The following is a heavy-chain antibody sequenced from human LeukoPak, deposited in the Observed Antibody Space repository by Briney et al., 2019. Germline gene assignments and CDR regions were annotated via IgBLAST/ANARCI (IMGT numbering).Heavy chain of an antibody. V-gene: IGHV4-34*01. CDR2: INHSGST. CDR3: ARARRYCSGGSCYQKYFQH. Sequence: SETLSLTCAVYGGSFSGYYWSWIRQPPGKGLEWIGEINHSGSTNYNPSLKSRVTISVDTSKNQFSLKLSSVTAADTAVYYCARARRYCSGGSCYQKYFQHWGQGTLVTVSS. J-gene: IGHJ1*01. CDR1: GGSFSGYY. D-gene: IGHD2-15*01.